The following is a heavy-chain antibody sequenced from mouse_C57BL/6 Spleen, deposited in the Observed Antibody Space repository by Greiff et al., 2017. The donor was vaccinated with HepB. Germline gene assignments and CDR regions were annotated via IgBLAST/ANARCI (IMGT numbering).Heavy chain of an antibody. CDR1: GYTFTEYT. Sequence: VQLKQSGAELGKPGASVKLSCKASGYTFTEYTIHWGKQRSGQGPEGIGWCYPGSGSIKYNEKFKDKATLTADKSSSTVYMDISRLTSEDSAVYFCARHDEESDYDGNWYFDVWGTGTTVTVSS. CDR2: CYPGSGSI. J-gene: IGHJ1*03. V-gene: IGHV1-62-2*01. CDR3: ARHDEESDYDGNWYFDV. D-gene: IGHD2-4*01.